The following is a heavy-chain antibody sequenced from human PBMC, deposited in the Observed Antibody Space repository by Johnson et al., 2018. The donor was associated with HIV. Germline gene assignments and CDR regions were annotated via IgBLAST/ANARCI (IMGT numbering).Heavy chain of an antibody. J-gene: IGHJ3*02. CDR1: GFTFSSYA. D-gene: IGHD7-27*01. V-gene: IGHV3-30-3*01. CDR2: ISYDGSNK. Sequence: QEKLVESGGGLVQPGGSLRLSCAASGFTFSSYAMHWVRQAPGKGLEWVAVISYDGSNKYYADSVKGRFTISRDNSKNTLYLQMNSLRAEDTAVYYCARSNWAHFDAFDIWGQGTMVTVSS. CDR3: ARSNWAHFDAFDI.